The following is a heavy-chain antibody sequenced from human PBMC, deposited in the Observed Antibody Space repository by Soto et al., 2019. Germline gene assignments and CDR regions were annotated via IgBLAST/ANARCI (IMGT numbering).Heavy chain of an antibody. D-gene: IGHD5-18*01. CDR2: IYYSGST. Sequence: SGTLSPTRPVSGGSLSRGRYYWGWVRPHPGKGLEWIGYIYYSGSTYYNPSLKSRVTISVDTSKNQFSLKLSSVTAADTAVYYCVRGRYSYGPYNWFDPWGQGTLVTVSS. CDR1: GGSLSRGRYY. CDR3: VRGRYSYGPYNWFDP. J-gene: IGHJ5*02. V-gene: IGHV4-31*03.